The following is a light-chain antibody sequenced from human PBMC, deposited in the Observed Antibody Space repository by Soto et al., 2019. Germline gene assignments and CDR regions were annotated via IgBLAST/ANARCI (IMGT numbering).Light chain of an antibody. V-gene: IGKV3-20*01. CDR1: QSISSSH. CDR2: GAS. Sequence: EIVLTQSPGTLSLSPGERATLSCRASQSISSSHLAWYQQKPGQAPRLLIYGASSRAIGIPDRFSGSGSGTDFTLIISRLEPEDFALYHCQHYDNSPVTFGGGTKVEIK. CDR3: QHYDNSPVT. J-gene: IGKJ4*01.